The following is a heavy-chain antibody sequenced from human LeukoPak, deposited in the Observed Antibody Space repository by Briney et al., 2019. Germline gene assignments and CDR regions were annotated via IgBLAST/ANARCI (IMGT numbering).Heavy chain of an antibody. CDR2: IIPIFGTA. Sequence: SVKVSCKASGGTFSSYAISWVRQAPGQGLEWMGRIIPIFGTANYAQKLQGRVTITTDESTSTAYMELSSLRSEDTAVYYCARDMGYYDSSGYYLYWGQGTLVTVSS. V-gene: IGHV1-69*05. J-gene: IGHJ4*02. CDR1: GGTFSSYA. D-gene: IGHD3-22*01. CDR3: ARDMGYYDSSGYYLY.